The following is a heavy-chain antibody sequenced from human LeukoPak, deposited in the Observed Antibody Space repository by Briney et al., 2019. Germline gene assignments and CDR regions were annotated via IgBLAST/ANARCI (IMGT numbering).Heavy chain of an antibody. J-gene: IGHJ4*02. CDR1: GGSISSGRDS. CDR2: IYHSGST. Sequence: PSENLSLTCAVAGGSISSGRDSWSWIRQPPGKGLEWIGYIYHSGSTYYNPSLKSRVTISVDRSKNQFSLKLSSVTAADTAVYYCARAYSSSSVHGYYFDYWGQGTLVTVSS. CDR3: ARAYSSSSVHGYYFDY. D-gene: IGHD6-6*01. V-gene: IGHV4-30-2*01.